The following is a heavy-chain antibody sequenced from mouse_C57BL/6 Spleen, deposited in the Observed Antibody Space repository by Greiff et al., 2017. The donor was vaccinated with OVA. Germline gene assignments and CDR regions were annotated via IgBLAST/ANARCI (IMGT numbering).Heavy chain of an antibody. D-gene: IGHD1-1*01. CDR3: ARRSSYWYFDV. Sequence: VQLKESGPELVKPGASVKISCKASGYAFSSSWMNWVKQRPGKGLEWIGRIYPGDGDTNYNGKFKGKATLTADKSSSTAYMQLSSLTSEDSAVYFCARRSSYWYFDVWGTGTTVTVSS. J-gene: IGHJ1*03. CDR1: GYAFSSSW. CDR2: IYPGDGDT. V-gene: IGHV1-82*01.